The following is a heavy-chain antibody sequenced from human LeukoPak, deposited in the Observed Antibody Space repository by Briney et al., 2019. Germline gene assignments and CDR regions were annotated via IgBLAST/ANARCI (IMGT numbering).Heavy chain of an antibody. CDR2: INPSGGSA. CDR3: ARDPGSSFPQNWFDP. V-gene: IGHV1-46*01. CDR1: GYTFTSYC. Sequence: ASVKVSCKASGYTFTSYCTHWVRQAPGQGLEYMGIINPSGGSASYAPKFQGRVTMTRDTSTSTFYMELSSLRSEDTAVYYCARDPGSSFPQNWFDPWGQGTLVTVSS. D-gene: IGHD3-10*01. J-gene: IGHJ5*02.